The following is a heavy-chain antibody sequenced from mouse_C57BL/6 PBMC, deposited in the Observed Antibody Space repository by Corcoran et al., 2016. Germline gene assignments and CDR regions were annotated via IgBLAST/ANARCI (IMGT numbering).Heavy chain of an antibody. V-gene: IGHV1-26*01. D-gene: IGHD2-5*01. Sequence: EVQLQQSGPELVKPGASVKISCKASGYTFTDYYMNWVKQSHGKSLEWIGDINPNNGGTSYNQKFKGKATLTVDKSSSTAYMELRSLTSEDSAVYYCARRGDYSNYYYAMDYWGQGTSVTVSS. CDR1: GYTFTDYY. CDR2: INPNNGGT. CDR3: ARRGDYSNYYYAMDY. J-gene: IGHJ4*01.